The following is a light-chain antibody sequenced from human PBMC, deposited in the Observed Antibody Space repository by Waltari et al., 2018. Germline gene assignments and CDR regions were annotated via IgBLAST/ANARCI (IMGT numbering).Light chain of an antibody. CDR3: QQYDNWPPYT. V-gene: IGKV3-15*01. J-gene: IGKJ2*01. Sequence: IVMTQSPATLSVSSGDRANISCRASQSVNSNLAWYQQKPGQAPRLLIYTASTRATGVPARFSGSGSGTHFTLTISSLQSEDFAVYYCQQYDNWPPYTFGQGTNLEIK. CDR2: TAS. CDR1: QSVNSN.